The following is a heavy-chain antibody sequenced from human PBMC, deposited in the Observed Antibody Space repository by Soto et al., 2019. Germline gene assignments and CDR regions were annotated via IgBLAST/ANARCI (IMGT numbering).Heavy chain of an antibody. Sequence: SETLSLTCTVSGGSISSGGYYWYWIRQHPGKGLEWIGYIHYSGTTYYNPSLKSRVTISVDTSKNQFSLKLSSVTAADTAVYYCAASCVACGGFNYYGMDVWGQGTTVTVSS. J-gene: IGHJ6*02. CDR3: AASCVACGGFNYYGMDV. V-gene: IGHV4-31*03. CDR2: IHYSGTT. CDR1: GGSISSGGYY. D-gene: IGHD2-21*01.